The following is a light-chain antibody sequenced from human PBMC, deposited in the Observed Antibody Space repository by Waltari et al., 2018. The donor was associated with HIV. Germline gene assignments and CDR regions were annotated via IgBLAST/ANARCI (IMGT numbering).Light chain of an antibody. V-gene: IGLV1-44*01. CDR1: RSNIGSHP. CDR3: ATWDSGLNARV. Sequence: QSVLTQPPSASGPPGQGVTISCSGSRSNIGSHPVNWYQQLPGTAPKLLIYSNEQRPSGVPDRFSGSKSGTSASRALSGLQSEDEANCHCATWDSGLNARVVGTGTEVTVL. CDR2: SNE. J-gene: IGLJ1*01.